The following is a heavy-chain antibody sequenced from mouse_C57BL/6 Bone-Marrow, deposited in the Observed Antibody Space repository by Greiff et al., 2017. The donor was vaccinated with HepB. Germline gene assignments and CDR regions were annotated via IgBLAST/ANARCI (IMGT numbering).Heavy chain of an antibody. D-gene: IGHD2-3*01. Sequence: VMLVESGAELARPGASVKMSCKASGYTFTSYTMHWVKQRPGQGLEWIGYINPSSGYTKYNQKFKDKATLTADKSSSTAYMQLSSLTSEDSAVYYCARDDGYYVDYWGQGTTLTVSS. CDR2: INPSSGYT. CDR1: GYTFTSYT. J-gene: IGHJ2*01. CDR3: ARDDGYYVDY. V-gene: IGHV1-4*01.